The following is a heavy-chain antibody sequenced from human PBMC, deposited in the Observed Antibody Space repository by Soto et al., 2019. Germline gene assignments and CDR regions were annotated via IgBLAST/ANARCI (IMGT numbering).Heavy chain of an antibody. Sequence: PSQTLSLTCVGSGDTVSSNSVAWNWVRQSPSRGLEWLGRTYYRSRWYSDYAVSVRSRIDINADTSKNQVSLQLNSVTPEDTAVYYCARSEEDSDYYYYGMDVWGQGTTLTLSS. V-gene: IGHV6-1*01. J-gene: IGHJ6*02. CDR2: TYYRSRWYS. D-gene: IGHD2-15*01. CDR3: ARSEEDSDYYYYGMDV. CDR1: GDTVSSNSVA.